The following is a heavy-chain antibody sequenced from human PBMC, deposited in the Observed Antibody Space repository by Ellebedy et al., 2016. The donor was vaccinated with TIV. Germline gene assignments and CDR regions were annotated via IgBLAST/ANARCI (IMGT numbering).Heavy chain of an antibody. V-gene: IGHV1-18*01. CDR2: ISAYNGNT. CDR3: ARVNWGNWYFDL. Sequence: AASVKVSCKASGYTFPSYGISWVRQAPGQGLEWIGWISAYNGNTNYAQKLQGRVTMTTDTSTSTAYMELRSLRSDDTAVYYCARVNWGNWYFDLWGRGTLVTVSS. CDR1: GYTFPSYG. D-gene: IGHD3-16*01. J-gene: IGHJ2*01.